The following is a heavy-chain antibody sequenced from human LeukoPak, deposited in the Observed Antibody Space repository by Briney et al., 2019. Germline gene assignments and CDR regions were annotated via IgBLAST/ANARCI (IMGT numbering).Heavy chain of an antibody. Sequence: GGSLRLSCAASGFTFSNYWMSWVRQAPGKGLEWVANIKEDGSVKYYVDSLKGRFTISRDNAKNSLYLQMNSLRAEDTAVYYCARIGYSSSSFDYWGQGTLVTVSS. V-gene: IGHV3-7*01. CDR1: GFTFSNYW. D-gene: IGHD6-6*01. J-gene: IGHJ4*02. CDR2: IKEDGSVK. CDR3: ARIGYSSSSFDY.